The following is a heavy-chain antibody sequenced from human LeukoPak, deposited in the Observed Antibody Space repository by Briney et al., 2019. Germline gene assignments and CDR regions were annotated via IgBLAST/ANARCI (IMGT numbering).Heavy chain of an antibody. D-gene: IGHD2-15*01. V-gene: IGHV3-7*01. J-gene: IGHJ4*02. Sequence: GGSLRLSCAASGFTFSSYWMSWVRQAPGKGLEWVANIKQDGSEKYYVDSVKGRFTISRDNAKNSLYLQMNSLRAEDTAVYYCARDGDLRYCSGGSCYPYYFDYWGQGTLVTVSS. CDR1: GFTFSSYW. CDR3: ARDGDLRYCSGGSCYPYYFDY. CDR2: IKQDGSEK.